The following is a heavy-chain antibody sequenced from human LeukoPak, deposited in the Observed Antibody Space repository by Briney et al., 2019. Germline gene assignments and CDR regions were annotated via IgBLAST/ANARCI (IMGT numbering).Heavy chain of an antibody. J-gene: IGHJ6*03. V-gene: IGHV3-48*01. Sequence: GGSLRLSCAASGFTFSSYSMNWVRQAPGKGLEWVPYISSSSSTIYYADSVKGRFTISRDNAKNSLYLQMNSLRAEDTAVYYCARGPLYDFWSGFTMDVWGKGTTVTVSS. CDR3: ARGPLYDFWSGFTMDV. CDR1: GFTFSSYS. CDR2: ISSSSSTI. D-gene: IGHD3-3*01.